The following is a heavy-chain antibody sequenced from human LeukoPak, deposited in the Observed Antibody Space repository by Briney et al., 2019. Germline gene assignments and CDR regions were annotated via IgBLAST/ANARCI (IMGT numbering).Heavy chain of an antibody. D-gene: IGHD3-22*01. V-gene: IGHV1-3*01. J-gene: IGHJ4*02. CDR2: INAGNGNA. Sequence: GASVKVSCKASGYTFTSYAMHWVRQAPGQRLEWMGWINAGNGNAKYSQKFQGRVTITRDTSASTAYMELSSLRSEDTAVYYCARDYYDSSGYYPSEGWFDYWGQGTLVTVSS. CDR3: ARDYYDSSGYYPSEGWFDY. CDR1: GYTFTSYA.